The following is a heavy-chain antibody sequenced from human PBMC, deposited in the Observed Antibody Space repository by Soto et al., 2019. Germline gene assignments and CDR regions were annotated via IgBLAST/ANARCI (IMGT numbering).Heavy chain of an antibody. Sequence: QVQLQESGPGLVKPSQTLSLTCTVSGGSISSGDYYWSWIRQPPGKGLEWIGYIYYSGSTYYNPSLKSRVTISVDTSKNQFSLKLSSVTAADTAVYYCARDVMATTESEVFYYYGMDVWGQGTTVTVSS. D-gene: IGHD1-1*01. V-gene: IGHV4-30-4*01. CDR3: ARDVMATTESEVFYYYGMDV. J-gene: IGHJ6*02. CDR2: IYYSGST. CDR1: GGSISSGDYY.